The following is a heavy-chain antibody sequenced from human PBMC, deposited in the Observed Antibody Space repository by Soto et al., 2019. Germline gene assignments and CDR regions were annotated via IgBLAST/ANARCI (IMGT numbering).Heavy chain of an antibody. V-gene: IGHV3-30*18. CDR2: ISYDGSNK. Sequence: QVQLVESGGVVVPPGRSLRLSCAPSGFTFSSYGMHWVRQAPGKGLEWVAVISYDGSNKYYADSVKGRFTISRDNAKNTLYMQMHSLRAEDTAFYYCAKGRVREYSSSPLGYWGQGTLVTVSS. D-gene: IGHD6-6*01. CDR1: GFTFSSYG. J-gene: IGHJ4*02. CDR3: AKGRVREYSSSPLGY.